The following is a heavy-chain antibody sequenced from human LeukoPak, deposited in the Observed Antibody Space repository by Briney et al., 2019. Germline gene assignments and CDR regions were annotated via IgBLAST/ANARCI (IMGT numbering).Heavy chain of an antibody. V-gene: IGHV3-64*01. CDR2: ISSTGGST. CDR3: ARDLYGDTSLVPGY. Sequence: PGGSLRLSCAASGFTSSSYAMHWVRQAPGKGLEYVSAISSTGGSTYYANSVKGRFTISRDNSKNTLYLQVGSLRAEDMAVYYCARDLYGDTSLVPGYWGQGTLVTVSS. D-gene: IGHD5-18*01. CDR1: GFTSSSYA. J-gene: IGHJ4*02.